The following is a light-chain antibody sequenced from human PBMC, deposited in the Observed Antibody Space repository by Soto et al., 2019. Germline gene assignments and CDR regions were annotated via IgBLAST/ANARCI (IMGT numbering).Light chain of an antibody. Sequence: ETVMTQSPATLSVSPGERATLSCRASQSVTSNLAWYQQRPGQAPKLLIYGASTRATGVPARFSGSGSGTEFTLTISSLQSEEFAVYYCQQYNNWTLTFGGGTKVEI. CDR2: GAS. J-gene: IGKJ4*01. V-gene: IGKV3-15*01. CDR1: QSVTSN. CDR3: QQYNNWTLT.